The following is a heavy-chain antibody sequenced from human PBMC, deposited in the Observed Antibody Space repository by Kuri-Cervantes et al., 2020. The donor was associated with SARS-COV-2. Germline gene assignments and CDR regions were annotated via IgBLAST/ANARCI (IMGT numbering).Heavy chain of an antibody. J-gene: IGHJ5*02. CDR3: AKIAGYNSGWYDD. V-gene: IGHV3-23*01. D-gene: IGHD6-19*01. CDR2: ITISGLST. CDR1: GITFSNHG. Sequence: ETLSLTCAASGITFSNHGMSWVRQAPGKGLEWVSTITISGLSTHYADSVKGRFTISRDNSKNTVYLQMNSLRADDTAVYYCAKIAGYNSGWYDDWGQGTLVTVSS.